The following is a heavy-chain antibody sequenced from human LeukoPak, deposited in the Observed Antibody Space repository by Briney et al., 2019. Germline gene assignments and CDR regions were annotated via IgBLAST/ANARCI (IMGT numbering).Heavy chain of an antibody. CDR1: GSIFTSYW. J-gene: IGHJ4*02. D-gene: IGHD3-22*01. CDR2: IYPGDSDT. Sequence: GASLQISGEGSGSIFTSYWIGWGCPLPGKGLEWMGIIYPGDSDTRYSPSFQGQVTISAHKSIRTAYLQWSSMKASDTAMYYCARLLGSSGYFPYYFDYWGQGTLVTVSS. CDR3: ARLLGSSGYFPYYFDY. V-gene: IGHV5-51*01.